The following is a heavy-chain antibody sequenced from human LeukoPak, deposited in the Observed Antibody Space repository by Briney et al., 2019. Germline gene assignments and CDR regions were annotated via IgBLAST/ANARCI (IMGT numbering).Heavy chain of an antibody. CDR3: ARRRVYYDFWSGYDDEDY. V-gene: IGHV3-7*01. J-gene: IGHJ4*02. CDR2: IKQDGSEK. Sequence: GGSLRLSCAASGFTFSSYCMHWVRQAPGKGLEWVANIKQDGSEKYYVDSVKGRFTISRDNAKNSLYLQMNSLRAEDTAVYYCARRRVYYDFWSGYDDEDYWGQGTLVTVSS. CDR1: GFTFSSYC. D-gene: IGHD3-3*01.